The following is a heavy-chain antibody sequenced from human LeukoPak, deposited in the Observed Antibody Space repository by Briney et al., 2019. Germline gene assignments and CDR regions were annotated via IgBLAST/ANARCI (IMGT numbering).Heavy chain of an antibody. CDR1: GFTVSSNY. CDR2: IYSGGYT. D-gene: IGHD3-22*01. Sequence: GGSLRLACAASGFTVSSNYMSWVRQAPGKGLEWVSVIYSGGYTYYADSVKGRFTISRDNSKNTLYLQMNSLRAEDTAVYYCARCGSDSSRLEYFQHWGQGTLVTVSS. J-gene: IGHJ1*01. CDR3: ARCGSDSSRLEYFQH. V-gene: IGHV3-53*01.